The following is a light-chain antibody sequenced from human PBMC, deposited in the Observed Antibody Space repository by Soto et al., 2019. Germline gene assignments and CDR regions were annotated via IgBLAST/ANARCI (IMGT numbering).Light chain of an antibody. J-gene: IGKJ1*01. Sequence: EIVMTQSPATLSVSPGERATLSCRASQSVSSSYLAWYQQKPGQAPRLLIYGASSRATGIPARFSGSGSGTDFTLTISRLEPEDFAVYYCQQYGSFSWTFGQGTKVDIK. CDR2: GAS. V-gene: IGKV3-20*01. CDR3: QQYGSFSWT. CDR1: QSVSSSY.